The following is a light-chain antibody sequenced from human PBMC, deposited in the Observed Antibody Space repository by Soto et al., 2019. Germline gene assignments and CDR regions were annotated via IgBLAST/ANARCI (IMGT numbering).Light chain of an antibody. CDR2: LEGSGSY. Sequence: QSVLTQSSSASASLGSSVKLTCTLSSGHSSYIIAWHQQQPGKAPRYLMKLEGSGSYNKGSGVPDRFSGSSSGADRYLTISNLQSEDEADYYCETWDSNTHEFGGGTKLTV. V-gene: IGLV4-60*03. CDR1: SGHSSYI. J-gene: IGLJ2*01. CDR3: ETWDSNTHE.